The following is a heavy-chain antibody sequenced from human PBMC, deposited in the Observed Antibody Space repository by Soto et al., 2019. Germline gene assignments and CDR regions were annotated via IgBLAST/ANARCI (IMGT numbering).Heavy chain of an antibody. CDR1: GFSLSNARMG. V-gene: IGHV2-26*01. D-gene: IGHD2-15*01. CDR2: IFSNDEK. J-gene: IGHJ4*02. CDR3: ARTLKEYPGGGYFDY. Sequence: SGPTLVNPTETLTLTCTVSGFSLSNARMGVSWIRQPPGKALEWLAHIFSNDEKSYSTSLKSRLTISKDTSKSQVVLTMTNMDPVDTATYYCARTLKEYPGGGYFDYWGQGTLVTVSS.